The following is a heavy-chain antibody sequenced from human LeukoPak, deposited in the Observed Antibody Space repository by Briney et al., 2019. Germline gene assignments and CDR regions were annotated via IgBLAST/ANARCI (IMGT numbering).Heavy chain of an antibody. D-gene: IGHD4-17*01. Sequence: GGSLRLSCAASGFTFSSYAMHWVRQAPGKGLEWVAVISYDGSNKYYADSVKGRFTISRDNSKNTLYLQMNSLRAEDTAVYYCARDMTTGRYFDYWGQGTLVTVSS. CDR3: ARDMTTGRYFDY. CDR2: ISYDGSNK. V-gene: IGHV3-30-3*01. J-gene: IGHJ4*02. CDR1: GFTFSSYA.